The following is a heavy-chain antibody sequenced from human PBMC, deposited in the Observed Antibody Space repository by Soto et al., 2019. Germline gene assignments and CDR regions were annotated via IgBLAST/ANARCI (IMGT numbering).Heavy chain of an antibody. J-gene: IGHJ6*02. V-gene: IGHV3-23*01. Sequence: EVQLLESGGGLVQPGGSLRLSCAASGFTFSSYAMSWVRQAPGKGLEWVSAISGSGGSTYYADSVKGRFTISRDNSKNKLYLQMNSLRAEDTAVYYCNRADYYYYYGMDVWGQGTTVTVSS. CDR1: GFTFSSYA. CDR2: ISGSGGST. CDR3: NRADYYYYYGMDV.